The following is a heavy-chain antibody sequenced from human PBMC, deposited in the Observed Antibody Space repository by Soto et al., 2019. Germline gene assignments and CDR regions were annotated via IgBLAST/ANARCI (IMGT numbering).Heavy chain of an antibody. CDR2: ISYGGST. J-gene: IGHJ4*02. CDR1: GGSINSGGYC. CDR3: SRGILV. V-gene: IGHV4-31*03. Sequence: QVQLQESGTGLVKPSQTLSLTCTVSGGSINSGGYCWSWLRQHPGKGLDWIGCISYGGSTSYNPSLKSRVTIAVDTSKNHFSLNLTSVTAADTAVYYCSRGILVWGQGALITVSS. D-gene: IGHD5-18*01.